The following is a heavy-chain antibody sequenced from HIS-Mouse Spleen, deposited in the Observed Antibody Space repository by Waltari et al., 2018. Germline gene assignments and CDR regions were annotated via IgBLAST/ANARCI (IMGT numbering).Heavy chain of an antibody. Sequence: QVQLQESGPGLVKPSQTLSLTCTVSGGSISSGGYYWSWIRQHPGKGLEWIGYIYYSGRTYSTPSLKSLVTISVDTSKNQFSLKLSSVTAADTAVYYCARSPYYDFWSGYSDNWFDPWGQGTLVTVSS. V-gene: IGHV4-31*01. CDR3: ARSPYYDFWSGYSDNWFDP. CDR1: GGSISSGGYY. D-gene: IGHD3-3*01. J-gene: IGHJ5*02. CDR2: IYYSGRT.